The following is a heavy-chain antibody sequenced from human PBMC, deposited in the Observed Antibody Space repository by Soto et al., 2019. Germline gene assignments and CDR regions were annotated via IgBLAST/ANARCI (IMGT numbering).Heavy chain of an antibody. CDR1: GYSFTSYW. D-gene: IGHD5-18*01. Sequence: GESLKISCKGSGYSFTSYWIGWVRQMPGKGLEWMGIIYPGDSDTRYSPSFQGQVTISADKSISTAYLQWSSLKASDTAMYYCARLKYSYGLYYYYGMDVWGQGTTVTVSS. CDR2: IYPGDSDT. J-gene: IGHJ6*02. CDR3: ARLKYSYGLYYYYGMDV. V-gene: IGHV5-51*01.